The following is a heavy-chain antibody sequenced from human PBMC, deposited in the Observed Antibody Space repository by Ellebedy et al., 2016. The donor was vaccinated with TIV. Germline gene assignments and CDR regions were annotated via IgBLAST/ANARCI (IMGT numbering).Heavy chain of an antibody. V-gene: IGHV3-43*02. CDR3: AKDVDSGSSYGMDV. Sequence: GESLKISCAASGFTFGDYAMHCVRQVPGKGLEWVSLLSVDGRSTYYADSVKGRFTISRDNSKESPYLQMKSLRPEDAALYYCAKDVDSGSSYGMDVWGQGTTVTVSS. D-gene: IGHD5-12*01. CDR2: LSVDGRST. J-gene: IGHJ6*02. CDR1: GFTFGDYA.